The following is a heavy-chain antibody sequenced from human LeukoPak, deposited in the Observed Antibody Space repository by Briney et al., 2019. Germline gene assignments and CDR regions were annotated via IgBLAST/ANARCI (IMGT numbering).Heavy chain of an antibody. Sequence: GASVKVSCKASGYTFTNYAVHWVRQAPGQRLEWMGWINAGNGNTKYSQKFQGRVTITRDTSATTVYMELSSLRSEDTAVYYCARDIDRVFNWFDPWGQGTLVTVSS. CDR1: GYTFTNYA. CDR2: INAGNGNT. CDR3: ARDIDRVFNWFDP. J-gene: IGHJ5*02. D-gene: IGHD6-13*01. V-gene: IGHV1-3*01.